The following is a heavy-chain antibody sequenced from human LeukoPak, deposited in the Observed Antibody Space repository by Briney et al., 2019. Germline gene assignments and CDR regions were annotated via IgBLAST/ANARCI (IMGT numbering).Heavy chain of an antibody. V-gene: IGHV3-30*18. Sequence: SGRSLRLSCAASGFTFSSYGMHWVRQAPGKGLEWVAVISYDGSNKYYADSVKGRFTISRDNSKNTLYLQMNSLRAEDTAVYYCAKDAGYGDYPGYFDYWGQGTLVTVSS. CDR3: AKDAGYGDYPGYFDY. CDR2: ISYDGSNK. J-gene: IGHJ4*02. D-gene: IGHD4-17*01. CDR1: GFTFSSYG.